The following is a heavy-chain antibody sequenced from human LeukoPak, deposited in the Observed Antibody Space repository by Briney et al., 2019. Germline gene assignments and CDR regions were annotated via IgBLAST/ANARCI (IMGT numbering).Heavy chain of an antibody. J-gene: IGHJ4*02. CDR2: IYTSGST. V-gene: IGHV4-4*07. CDR1: GGSIGSYY. CDR3: ARVSYYGSGSYYSGFYFDY. D-gene: IGHD3-10*01. Sequence: SETLSLTCTVSGGSIGSYYWSWIRQPAGKGLEWIGRIYTSGSTNYNPSLKSRVTMSVDTSKTQFSLKLSSVTAADTAVYYCARVSYYGSGSYYSGFYFDYWGQGTLVTVSS.